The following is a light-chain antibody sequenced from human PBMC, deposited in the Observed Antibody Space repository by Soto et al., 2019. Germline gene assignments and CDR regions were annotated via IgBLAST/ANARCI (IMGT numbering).Light chain of an antibody. J-gene: IGKJ1*01. Sequence: EIVFTQSPGTLSLSPGERATLSCRASQSVSSSYLAWYQQKPGQAPRLLIYGASSRATGIPDRFSGSGSGTDFTLTISRLEPEDFAVYYCQQYGSSPRTFGQGTKVHI. V-gene: IGKV3-20*01. CDR3: QQYGSSPRT. CDR2: GAS. CDR1: QSVSSSY.